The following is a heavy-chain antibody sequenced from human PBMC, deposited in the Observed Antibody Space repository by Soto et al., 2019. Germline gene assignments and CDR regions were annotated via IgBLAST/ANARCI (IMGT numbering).Heavy chain of an antibody. J-gene: IGHJ6*02. CDR1: GGSFSGYY. CDR3: ARVYDFWSYGMDV. V-gene: IGHV4-34*01. CDR2: INHSGST. Sequence: PSETLSLTCAVYGGSFSGYYWSWIRQPPGKGLEWIGEINHSGSTNYNPSLKSRVTISVDTSKNQFSLKLSSVTAADTAVYYCARVYDFWSYGMDVWGQGTTVTVSS. D-gene: IGHD3-3*01.